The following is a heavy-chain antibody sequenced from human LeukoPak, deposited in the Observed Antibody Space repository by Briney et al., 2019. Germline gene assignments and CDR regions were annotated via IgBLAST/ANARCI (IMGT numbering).Heavy chain of an antibody. Sequence: SETLSLTCTVSGGSISSHYWSWIRQPPGKGLEWIGYIYYNGSTNYNPSLKSRVTISVDTSKNQFSLKLSSVTAADTAVYYCAREIAATDYYYYYYMDVWGKGTTVTVSS. CDR3: AREIAATDYYYYYYMDV. V-gene: IGHV4-59*11. J-gene: IGHJ6*03. CDR1: GGSISSHY. D-gene: IGHD6-13*01. CDR2: IYYNGST.